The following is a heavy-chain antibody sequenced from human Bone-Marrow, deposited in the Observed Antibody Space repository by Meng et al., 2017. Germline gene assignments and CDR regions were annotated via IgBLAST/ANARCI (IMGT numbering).Heavy chain of an antibody. CDR1: GGSISSLIYY. D-gene: IGHD3-10*01. Sequence: LPLRESGPGLVKPSETLSLTCTVSGGSISSLIYYWGWIRQPPGEGLEWIGSIYYSGSTDYNPSLKSRVTISVDTSKNQFSLKLTSATAADTAVYYCARDAEARGYFDYWGQGTLVTVSS. J-gene: IGHJ4*02. CDR2: IYYSGST. CDR3: ARDAEARGYFDY. V-gene: IGHV4-39*07.